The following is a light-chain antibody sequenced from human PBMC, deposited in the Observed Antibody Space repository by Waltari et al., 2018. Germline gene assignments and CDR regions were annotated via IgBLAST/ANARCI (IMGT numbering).Light chain of an antibody. CDR1: QTVLYSSNTRYS. J-gene: IGKJ4*01. CDR3: QQCYSSPLT. CDR2: WPS. V-gene: IGKV4-1*01. Sequence: DIVMTQSPDSLAVSLGGRATINCKSSQTVLYSSNTRYSLAWFQQKPGQHTKLLIYWPSTRECVLAGRFGGSGSGTDFTLTISILQAEDVAVYYCQQCYSSPLTFGGGTKVEIK.